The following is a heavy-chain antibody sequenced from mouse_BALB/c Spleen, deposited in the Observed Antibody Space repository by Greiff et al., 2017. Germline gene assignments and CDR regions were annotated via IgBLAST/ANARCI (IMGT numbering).Heavy chain of an antibody. Sequence: EVQLVESGGGLVKPGGSLKLSCAASGFTFSSYAMSWVRQTPEKRLEWVASISSGGSTYYPDSVKGRFTISRDNARNILYLQMSSLRSEDTAMYYCARRWMITTGSYAMDYWGQGSSVTGSS. D-gene: IGHD2-4*01. J-gene: IGHJ4*01. CDR1: GFTFSSYA. V-gene: IGHV5-6-5*01. CDR3: ARRWMITTGSYAMDY. CDR2: ISSGGST.